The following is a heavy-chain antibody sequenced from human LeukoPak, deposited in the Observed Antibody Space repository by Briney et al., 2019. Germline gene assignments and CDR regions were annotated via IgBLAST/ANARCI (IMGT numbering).Heavy chain of an antibody. CDR2: ISYDGSNK. CDR3: AKDHMITFGGVIVGDAFDI. CDR1: GFTFSSYG. Sequence: PGGSLRLSCAASGFTFSSYGMHWVRQAPGKGLEWVAVISYDGSNKYYADSVKGRFTISRDNPKNTLYLQMNSLRAEDTAVYYCAKDHMITFGGVIVGDAFDIWGQGTMVTVSS. V-gene: IGHV3-30*18. J-gene: IGHJ3*02. D-gene: IGHD3-16*02.